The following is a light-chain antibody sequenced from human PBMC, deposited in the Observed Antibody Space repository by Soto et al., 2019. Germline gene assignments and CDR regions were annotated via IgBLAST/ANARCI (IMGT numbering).Light chain of an antibody. CDR1: QSISSY. CDR3: QQSYSTPLT. CDR2: AAS. Sequence: DIQMTQSPSSLSSSVGDIFTITCRASQSISSYLNWYQQKPGKAPKLLIYAASSLQSGVPSRFSGGGSGTDFTLTISSLQPEDFATYYCQQSYSTPLTFGGGTKVDIK. V-gene: IGKV1-39*01. J-gene: IGKJ4*01.